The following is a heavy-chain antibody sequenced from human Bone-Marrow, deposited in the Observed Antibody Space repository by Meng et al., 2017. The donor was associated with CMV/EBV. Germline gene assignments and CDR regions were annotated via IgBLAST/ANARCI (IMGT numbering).Heavy chain of an antibody. CDR2: MNPNSGNT. CDR3: ARGPCGISRGSTSCNGDGMDV. J-gene: IGHJ6*02. Sequence: ASVKVSCKASGYTFTSYDINWVRQATGQGLEWMGWMNPNSGNTGYAQKFQGRVTITRNTSISTAYMELSSLRSEDTAVYYCARGPCGISRGSTSCNGDGMDVWGQGTTVTVSS. D-gene: IGHD2-2*01. CDR1: GYTFTSYD. V-gene: IGHV1-8*03.